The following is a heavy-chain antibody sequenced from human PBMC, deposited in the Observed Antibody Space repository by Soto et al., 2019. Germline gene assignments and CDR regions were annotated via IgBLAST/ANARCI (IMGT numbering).Heavy chain of an antibody. CDR3: AGDYYGSGSYYLAHGMDV. J-gene: IGHJ6*02. CDR2: INPSGGTA. Sequence: ASVNVSCKASAYTFTSYYMHWVRQAPGQGLEWMGIINPSGGTANYAQKFQGRVTITADESTSTAYMELSSLRSEDTAVYYCAGDYYGSGSYYLAHGMDVWGQGTTVTVSS. D-gene: IGHD3-10*01. V-gene: IGHV1-46*03. CDR1: AYTFTSYY.